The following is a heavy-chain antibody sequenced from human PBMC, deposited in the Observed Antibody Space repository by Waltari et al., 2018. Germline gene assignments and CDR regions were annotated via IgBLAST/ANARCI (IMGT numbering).Heavy chain of an antibody. CDR3: ARDRGGTRGWFDP. J-gene: IGHJ5*02. CDR1: GYTFTGYY. CDR2: INPNSGGT. D-gene: IGHD2-15*01. Sequence: QVQLVQSGAEVKKPGASVKVSCKASGYTFTGYYMHWVRQAPGQGLEWMGWINPNSGGTNYAQKVQGWVTMTRDTSISTAYMELSRLRSDDTAVYYCARDRGGTRGWFDPWGQGTLVTVSS. V-gene: IGHV1-2*04.